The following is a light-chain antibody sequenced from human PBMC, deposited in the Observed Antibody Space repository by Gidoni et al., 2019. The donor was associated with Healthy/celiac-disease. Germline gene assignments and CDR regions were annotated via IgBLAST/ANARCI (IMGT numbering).Light chain of an antibody. Sequence: IVMTQSPATLSVSPGERATLSCRASQSVSSNLAWYQQKPGQATRLLIYGTSTRATGIPARFSGSGSGTEFTITISSLQYEDVAVYYCQQYNNWPPLTFGGGTKVEIK. CDR1: QSVSSN. J-gene: IGKJ4*01. V-gene: IGKV3-15*01. CDR2: GTS. CDR3: QQYNNWPPLT.